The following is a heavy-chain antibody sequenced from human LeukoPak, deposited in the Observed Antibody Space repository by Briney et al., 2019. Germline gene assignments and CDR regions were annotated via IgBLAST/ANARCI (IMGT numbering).Heavy chain of an antibody. CDR3: AKEMLLWFGELDYYGMDV. D-gene: IGHD3-10*01. V-gene: IGHV3-30*18. CDR1: GFTFSSYG. Sequence: GRSLRPSCAASGFTFSSYGMHWVRQAPGKGLEWVAVISYDGSNKYYADSVKGRFTISRDNSKNTLYLQMNSLRAEDTAVYYCAKEMLLWFGELDYYGMDVWGKGTTVTVSS. CDR2: ISYDGSNK. J-gene: IGHJ6*04.